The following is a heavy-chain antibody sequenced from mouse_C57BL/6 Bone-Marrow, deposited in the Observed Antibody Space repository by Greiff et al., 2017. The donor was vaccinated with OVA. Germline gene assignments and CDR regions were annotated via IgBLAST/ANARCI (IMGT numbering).Heavy chain of an antibody. CDR3: TRDRVFITTVVATYWYCDV. CDR2: IDPETGGT. J-gene: IGHJ1*03. D-gene: IGHD1-1*01. Sequence: VQLQQSGAELVRPGASVTLSCKASGYTFTDYEMHWVKQTPVHGLEWIGAIDPETGGTAYIQKFKGKAILNADKSSSTAYMELRSLTSEDSAVYYCTRDRVFITTVVATYWYCDVWGTGTTVTVSS. V-gene: IGHV1-15*01. CDR1: GYTFTDYE.